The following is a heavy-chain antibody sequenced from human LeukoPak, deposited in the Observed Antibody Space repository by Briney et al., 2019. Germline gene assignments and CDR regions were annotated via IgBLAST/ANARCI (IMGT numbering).Heavy chain of an antibody. D-gene: IGHD6-13*01. CDR3: ARERIAAAGYYYYYYRDV. CDR2: INPNSGGT. J-gene: IGHJ6*03. V-gene: IGHV1-2*02. CDR1: GYTFTGYY. Sequence: RASVKVSCKASGYTFTGYYMHWVRQAPGQGLEWMGWINPNSGGTNYAQKFQGRVTMTRDTSISTAYMELSRLRSDDTAVYYCARERIAAAGYYYYYYRDVWGKGTTVTVSS.